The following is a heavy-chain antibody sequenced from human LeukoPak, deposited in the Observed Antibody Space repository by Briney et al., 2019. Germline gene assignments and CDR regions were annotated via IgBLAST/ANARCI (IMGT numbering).Heavy chain of an antibody. CDR1: GGSFSGYY. J-gene: IGHJ4*02. CDR2: INHSGST. D-gene: IGHD3-22*01. CDR3: ARSTAYYDSSAPDY. V-gene: IGHV4-34*01. Sequence: SETLSLTCAVYGGSFSGYYWSWIRQPPGKGLEWIGEINHSGSTNYNPSLKSRVTISVDTSKNQFSMKLSSATAADTAVYYCARSTAYYDSSAPDYWGQGTLVTVSS.